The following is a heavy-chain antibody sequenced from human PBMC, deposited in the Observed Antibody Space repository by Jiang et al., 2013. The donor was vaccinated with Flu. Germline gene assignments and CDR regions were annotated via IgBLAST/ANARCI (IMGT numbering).Heavy chain of an antibody. V-gene: IGHV4-39*01. CDR2: IYYSGST. Sequence: GSGLVKPSETLSLTCTVSGGSISSSSYYWGWIRQPPGKGLEWIGSIYYSGSTYYNPSLKSRVTISVDTSKNQFSLKLSSVTAADTAVYYCARSRWVAARAFDYVGPGNPGPPSP. D-gene: IGHD6-6*01. CDR3: ARSRWVAARAFDY. CDR1: GGSISSSSYY. J-gene: IGHJ4*02.